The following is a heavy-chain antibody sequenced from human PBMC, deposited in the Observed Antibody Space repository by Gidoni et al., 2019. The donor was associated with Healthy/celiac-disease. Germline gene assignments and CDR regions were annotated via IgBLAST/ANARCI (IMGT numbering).Heavy chain of an antibody. CDR1: GFTVSSNY. CDR2: IYSGGST. J-gene: IGHJ6*03. V-gene: IGHV3-53*01. Sequence: EVQLVESGGGLIQPGGSLRLSCAASGFTVSSNYMSWVRQAPGKGLEWVSVIYSGGSTYYADSVQGRFTISRDNSKNTLYLQMNSLIAEATAVCYCARVPSIAVAGTPYYMDVWGKGTTVTVSS. CDR3: ARVPSIAVAGTPYYMDV. D-gene: IGHD6-19*01.